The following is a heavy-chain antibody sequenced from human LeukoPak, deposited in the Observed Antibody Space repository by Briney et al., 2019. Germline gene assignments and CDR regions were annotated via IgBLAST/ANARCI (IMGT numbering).Heavy chain of an antibody. D-gene: IGHD3-10*01. J-gene: IGHJ6*02. CDR3: ARAIARAYGSGSYYNYHYYGMDV. V-gene: IGHV4-59*12. Sequence: PSETLSLTCTVSGGSISSYYWSWIRQPPGKGLEWIGYIYYSGSTNYNPSLKSRVTISVDTSENQVSLKLSSVTAADTAVYYCARAIARAYGSGSYYNYHYYGMDVWGQGTTVTVSS. CDR1: GGSISSYY. CDR2: IYYSGST.